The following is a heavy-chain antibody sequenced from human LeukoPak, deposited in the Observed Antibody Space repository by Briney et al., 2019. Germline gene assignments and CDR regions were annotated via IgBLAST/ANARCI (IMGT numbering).Heavy chain of an antibody. CDR3: ARDRTMVRGATVGY. V-gene: IGHV1-18*01. D-gene: IGHD3-10*01. Sequence: GASVTVSCKASGYTFTSYGISWVRQAPGQGLEWMGWISAYNGNTNYAQKLQGRVTMTTDTSTSTAYMELRSLRSDDTAVYYCARDRTMVRGATVGYWGQGTLVTVSS. CDR1: GYTFTSYG. J-gene: IGHJ4*02. CDR2: ISAYNGNT.